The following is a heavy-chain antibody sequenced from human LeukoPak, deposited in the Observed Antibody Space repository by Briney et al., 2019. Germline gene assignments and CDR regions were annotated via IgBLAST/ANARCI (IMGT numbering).Heavy chain of an antibody. CDR1: GFTFSSYG. D-gene: IGHD6-13*01. J-gene: IGHJ1*01. V-gene: IGHV3-33*08. CDR2: IWYDGSNK. CDR3: ARDAAGPYAEYFQH. Sequence: GGSLRLSCAASGFTFSSYGMHWVRQAPGKGLEWVAVIWYDGSNKYYADSVKGRFTISRDNSKNTLYPQMNSLRAEDTAVYYCARDAAGPYAEYFQHWGQGTLVTVSS.